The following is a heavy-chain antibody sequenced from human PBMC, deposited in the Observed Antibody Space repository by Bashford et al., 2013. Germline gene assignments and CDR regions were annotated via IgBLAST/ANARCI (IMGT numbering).Heavy chain of an antibody. J-gene: IGHJ4*02. Sequence: SETLSLTCTVSGGSISSTTYYWGWIRQPPGKGLEWIGTIYYSGSTFYNPSLKSRVTMSVDTSKNQFSLKLSSVTAADTAVYFCARVRWEQQTPYFDYWGQGTLVTVSS. CDR3: ARVRWEQQTPYFDY. CDR2: IYYSGST. V-gene: IGHV4-39*01. D-gene: IGHD1-26*01. CDR1: GGSISSTTYY.